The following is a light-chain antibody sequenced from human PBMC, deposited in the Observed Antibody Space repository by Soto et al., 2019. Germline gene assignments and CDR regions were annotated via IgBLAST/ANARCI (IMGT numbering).Light chain of an antibody. Sequence: PMPQSPSTLSASVGDRGPITFRASQSLNSLLAWYQQKPGRAPKLLIYDASTLESGVPSRFSGSGSGTEFTLTISSLQTDDFATYYCQQYNSYPWTFGQGTKVDIK. V-gene: IGKV1-5*01. CDR2: DAS. CDR3: QQYNSYPWT. CDR1: QSLNSL. J-gene: IGKJ1*01.